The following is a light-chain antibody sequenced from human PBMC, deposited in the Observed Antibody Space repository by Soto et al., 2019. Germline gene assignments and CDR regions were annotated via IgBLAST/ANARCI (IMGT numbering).Light chain of an antibody. CDR2: GAS. V-gene: IGKV3-20*01. Sequence: EIVLTQSTGTLSFSPGERATLSCRASQSVSSTSLAWYQQKPGQAPRLLIYGASSRATGIPDRFSGSGSGTDFTLTISRLEPEDVAVYYCQHYDSSPPWTFGQGNKVEIK. CDR1: QSVSSTS. J-gene: IGKJ1*01. CDR3: QHYDSSPPWT.